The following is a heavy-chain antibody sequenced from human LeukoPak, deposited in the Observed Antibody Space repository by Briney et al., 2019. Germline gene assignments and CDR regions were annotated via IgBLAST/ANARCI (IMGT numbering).Heavy chain of an antibody. D-gene: IGHD3-9*01. Sequence: PGGSLRLSCAASGFTFSSYAMHWVRQAPGKGLEYVSAIISNGGSTYYANSVKGRFTISRDNSKNTLYLQMGSLRAEDMAVYYCARDANELSRHYDSLPPLDFWGQGALVTVSS. CDR3: ARDANELSRHYDSLPPLDF. CDR1: GFTFSSYA. V-gene: IGHV3-64*01. CDR2: IISNGGST. J-gene: IGHJ4*02.